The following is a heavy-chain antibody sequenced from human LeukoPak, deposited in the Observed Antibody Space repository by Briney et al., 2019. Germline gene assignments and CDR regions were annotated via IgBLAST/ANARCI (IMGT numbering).Heavy chain of an antibody. J-gene: IGHJ4*02. V-gene: IGHV3-7*03. Sequence: GGSLRLSCAASGLTFSKYWMNWVRQAPGKGLEWVANIKQDGSEKYYVASVEGRFTISRDNGKNSLYLQMNSLRAEDTALYYCAKDITYSSSPNFDYWGQGTLVTVSS. CDR2: IKQDGSEK. CDR1: GLTFSKYW. D-gene: IGHD6-6*01. CDR3: AKDITYSSSPNFDY.